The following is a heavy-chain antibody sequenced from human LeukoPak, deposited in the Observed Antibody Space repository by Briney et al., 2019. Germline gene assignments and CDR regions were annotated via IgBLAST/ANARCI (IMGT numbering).Heavy chain of an antibody. V-gene: IGHV4-34*01. CDR2: INHSGST. CDR3: ARDSQTYYDFWSGYYSYYMDV. D-gene: IGHD3-3*01. J-gene: IGHJ6*03. Sequence: PSETLSLTCAVYGETFSGYYWSWIRQPPGKGLEWIGEINHSGSTNYNPSLKSRVTMSVDTSKNQFSLKMTSVTAADTAVYYCARDSQTYYDFWSGYYSYYMDVWGKGTTVTVSS. CDR1: GETFSGYY.